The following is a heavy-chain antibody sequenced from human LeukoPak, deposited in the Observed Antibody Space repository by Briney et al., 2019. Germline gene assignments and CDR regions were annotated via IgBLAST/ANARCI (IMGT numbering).Heavy chain of an antibody. CDR2: IYTSGST. CDR1: GGSISSYY. Sequence: SETLSLTCTVSGGSISSYYWSWIRQPAGKGLEWIGRIYTSGSTNYNPSLRSRVTMSVDTSKNQFSLKLSSVTAADTAVYYCARPIPYGSGSIDAFDIWGQGTMVTVSS. J-gene: IGHJ3*02. V-gene: IGHV4-4*07. CDR3: ARPIPYGSGSIDAFDI. D-gene: IGHD3-10*01.